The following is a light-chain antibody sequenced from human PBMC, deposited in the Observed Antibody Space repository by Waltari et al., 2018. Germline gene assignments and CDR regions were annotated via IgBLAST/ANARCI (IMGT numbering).Light chain of an antibody. CDR2: EDA. CDR1: KSGNMY. J-gene: IGLJ3*02. Sequence: SYELTQPPTLSASPGQTASITCSGEKSGNMYTAWYQKKAGQSPLLIIYEDAKRPSGIPDRFIGANFGTTSTLTIRETQPMDEADYFCQTWDNYSAMFGGGTKLTVL. CDR3: QTWDNYSAM. V-gene: IGLV3-1*01.